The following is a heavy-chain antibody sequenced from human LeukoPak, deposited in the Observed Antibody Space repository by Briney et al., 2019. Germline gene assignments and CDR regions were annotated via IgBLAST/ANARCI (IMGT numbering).Heavy chain of an antibody. V-gene: IGHV3-7*01. CDR2: IRQDGSEK. CDR1: GFTFSSAW. CDR3: ARDQCTGAGCQGPDAFDI. D-gene: IGHD2-8*02. Sequence: GGSLRLSCAASGFTFSSAWMSWVRQAPGKGLEWVAHIRQDGSEKYYVDSVKGRVTISRDNAKNSLYLQMNSLRADDTAVYYCARDQCTGAGCQGPDAFDIWGQGTMVTVSS. J-gene: IGHJ3*02.